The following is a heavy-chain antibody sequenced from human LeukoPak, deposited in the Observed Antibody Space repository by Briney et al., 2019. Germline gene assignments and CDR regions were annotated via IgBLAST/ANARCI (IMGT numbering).Heavy chain of an antibody. CDR3: AWGGIAAFDS. Sequence: QAGGSLRLSCAASGFTFSSYEMNWVRQAPGKGLEWVSYISSSGNTRYYADSVKGRFTISRDNAKNSLYLQMNSLRAEDTAVYYCAWGGIAAFDSWGQGTLVTVSS. V-gene: IGHV3-48*03. CDR1: GFTFSSYE. CDR2: ISSSGNTR. J-gene: IGHJ4*02. D-gene: IGHD2-21*01.